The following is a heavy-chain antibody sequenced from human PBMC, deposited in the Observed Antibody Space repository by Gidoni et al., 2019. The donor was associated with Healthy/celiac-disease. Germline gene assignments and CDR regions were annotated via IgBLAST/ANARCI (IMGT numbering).Heavy chain of an antibody. J-gene: IGHJ4*02. CDR3: ASPPYGDYSLRY. CDR2: IKQDGSEK. V-gene: IGHV3-7*01. D-gene: IGHD4-17*01. Sequence: VQLVESGGGVVQPGGSLRLSCAASGFTFSGKWMSWVRQAPGKGLEWVANIKQDGSEKYYVDFVKGRFTISRDNAKNSLYLQMNSLRAEDTAVYYCASPPYGDYSLRYWGQGTLVTVSS. CDR1: GFTFSGKW.